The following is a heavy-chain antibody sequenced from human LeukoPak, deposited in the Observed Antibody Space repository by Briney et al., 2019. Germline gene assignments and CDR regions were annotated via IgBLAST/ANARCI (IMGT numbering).Heavy chain of an antibody. Sequence: SETLSLTCTVSGGSISSYYWSWIRQPAGKGLEWIGRIYTSGSTNYNPSLKSRVTISVDTSKNQFSLKLSSVTAADTAVYYCARTGYCSGGSCYHYYYYYMDVWGKGTTVTISS. V-gene: IGHV4-4*07. D-gene: IGHD2-15*01. CDR3: ARTGYCSGGSCYHYYYYYMDV. J-gene: IGHJ6*03. CDR2: IYTSGST. CDR1: GGSISSYY.